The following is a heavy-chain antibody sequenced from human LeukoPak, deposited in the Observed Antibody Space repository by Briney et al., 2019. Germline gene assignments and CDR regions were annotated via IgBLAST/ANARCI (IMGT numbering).Heavy chain of an antibody. V-gene: IGHV4-61*01. J-gene: IGHJ4*02. D-gene: IGHD5-18*01. CDR3: ATGRYNYGYYYFDY. CDR2: IYYSGST. CDR1: GGSVSSGSYY. Sequence: SETLSLTCTVSGGSVSSGSYYCTWIRQPPGKGLEWIGDIYYSGSTNYNPSLKGRLTISLDTYKNQFSLKLTSVTAADTAVYYCATGRYNYGYYYFDYWGQGTLVTVSS.